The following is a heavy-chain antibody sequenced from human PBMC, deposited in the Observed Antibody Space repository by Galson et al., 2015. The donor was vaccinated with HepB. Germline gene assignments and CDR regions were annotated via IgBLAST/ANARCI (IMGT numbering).Heavy chain of an antibody. CDR3: ARGGRYFDWLFGYYYDSSGYPWYFDL. J-gene: IGHJ2*01. V-gene: IGHV1-69*06. Sequence: SVKVSCKASGGTFSSYAISWVRQAPGQGLEWMGGIIPIFGTANYAQKFQGRVTITADKSTSTAYMELSSLRSEDTAVYYCARGGRYFDWLFGYYYDSSGYPWYFDLWGRGTLVTVSS. CDR2: IIPIFGTA. CDR1: GGTFSSYA. D-gene: IGHD3-22*01.